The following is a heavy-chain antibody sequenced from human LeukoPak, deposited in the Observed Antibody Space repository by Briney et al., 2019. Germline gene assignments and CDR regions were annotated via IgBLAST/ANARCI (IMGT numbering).Heavy chain of an antibody. J-gene: IGHJ3*02. CDR3: ARHLWCGIGSKKEDAFDI. CDR1: GASISSDY. V-gene: IGHV4-59*08. Sequence: PSETLSLTCTVSGASISSDYWSWIRQPPGKGLEWIAYIYSTKSSNYNPSLKSRATISLDTSKNQLSLTLRSVSATDAAVYYCARHLWCGIGSKKEDAFDIWGQGTLVTVSS. CDR2: IYSTKSS. D-gene: IGHD2-21*01.